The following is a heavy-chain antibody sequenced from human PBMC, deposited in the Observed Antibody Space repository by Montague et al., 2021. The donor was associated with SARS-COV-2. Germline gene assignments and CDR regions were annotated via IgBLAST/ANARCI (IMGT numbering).Heavy chain of an antibody. Sequence: AISGDSVSSNSATWNWVRQSPSRGLEWLGRTYYRSKWYNDYAVSVRGRVTINPDTSKNQLSLQLNSVTPEDTAIYYCTSGREGNYNVMDVWGQGTTVTVSS. J-gene: IGHJ6*02. CDR2: TYYRSKWYN. CDR3: TSGREGNYNVMDV. CDR1: GDSVSSNSAT. V-gene: IGHV6-1*01. D-gene: IGHD1-1*01.